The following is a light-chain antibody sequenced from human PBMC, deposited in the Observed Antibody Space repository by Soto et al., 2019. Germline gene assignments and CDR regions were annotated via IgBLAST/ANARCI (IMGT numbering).Light chain of an antibody. CDR3: QQYDDWPIT. V-gene: IGKV3-15*01. Sequence: IVMTQSQDTVYVAPVERSTIYFMASQSVRSNLAWYKTKPGQDNRLLIYDGSTRALGITARFSGSESGNEGNLTIRSLQSEEGAVDFGQQYDDWPITGGNGKRLEIK. CDR1: QSVRSN. CDR2: DGS. J-gene: IGKJ5*01.